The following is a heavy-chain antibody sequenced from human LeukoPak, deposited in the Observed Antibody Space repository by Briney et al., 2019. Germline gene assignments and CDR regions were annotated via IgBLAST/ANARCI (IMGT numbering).Heavy chain of an antibody. CDR3: ARKYCSSTSCYEVGFVWSDP. V-gene: IGHV1-18*04. D-gene: IGHD2-2*01. Sequence: ASVKVSCKASGYTFTSYGISWVRQAPGQGLEWMGWISAYNGNTNYAQKLQGRVTMTTDTSTSTAYMELRSLRSDDTAVYYCARKYCSSTSCYEVGFVWSDPWGQGTLVTVSS. CDR2: ISAYNGNT. CDR1: GYTFTSYG. J-gene: IGHJ5*02.